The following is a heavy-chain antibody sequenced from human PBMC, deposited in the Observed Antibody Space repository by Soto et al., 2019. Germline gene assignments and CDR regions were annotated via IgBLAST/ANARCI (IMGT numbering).Heavy chain of an antibody. V-gene: IGHV3-23*01. CDR3: AKAGGSGTLGFDP. J-gene: IGHJ5*02. Sequence: EVQLLESGGGLVQHGGSLRLSCAASGFTFSSYAMSWVRQAPGKGLEWVSAISGSGGSTYDADSVQGRFTISRDNSKNTLYLPMNSLRAEDTAVYYCAKAGGSGTLGFDPWGQGTLVTVSS. CDR1: GFTFSSYA. CDR2: ISGSGGST. D-gene: IGHD3-10*01.